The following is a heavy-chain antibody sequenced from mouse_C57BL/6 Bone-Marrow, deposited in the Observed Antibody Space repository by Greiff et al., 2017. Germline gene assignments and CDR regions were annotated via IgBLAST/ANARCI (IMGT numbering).Heavy chain of an antibody. V-gene: IGHV1-50*01. CDR2: IDPSDGYT. D-gene: IGHD1-1*01. Sequence: QVQLQQPGAELVKPGASVKLSCKASGYTFTSYWMQWVKQRPGQGLEWIGEIDPSDGYTNYNQKFKGKATLTVDTSSSTAYMQLSSLTSEDSAVYYCARSTTGVATKWMDYWGPGTSVTVSS. CDR3: ARSTTGVATKWMDY. CDR1: GYTFTSYW. J-gene: IGHJ4*01.